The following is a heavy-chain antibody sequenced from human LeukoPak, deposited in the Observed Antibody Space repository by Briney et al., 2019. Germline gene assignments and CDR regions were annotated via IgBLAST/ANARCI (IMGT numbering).Heavy chain of an antibody. Sequence: PGGSLRLSCAASGFAFSSYAMHWVRQAPGKGLEWVAVISYDGSNKYYADSVKGRFTISRDNSKNTLYLQMNSLRAEDTAVYYCARDAVPWEWELHVDYWGQGTLVTVSS. CDR2: ISYDGSNK. CDR3: ARDAVPWEWELHVDY. D-gene: IGHD1-26*01. CDR1: GFAFSSYA. V-gene: IGHV3-30-3*01. J-gene: IGHJ4*02.